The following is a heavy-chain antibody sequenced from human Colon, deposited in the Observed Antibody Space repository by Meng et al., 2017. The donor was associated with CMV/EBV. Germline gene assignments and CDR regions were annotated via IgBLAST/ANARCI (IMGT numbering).Heavy chain of an antibody. Sequence: QVHQGKGGDEVKTHGSTKKVACKVYGYTLTVLAMHRVVQNPGKGLEWMGGFDPEAGETNYGQKFQGQVTITEFTSTFTAYMELGCLRSEDTAVSYCATGRPRPRLLDPYWGRYWWQQTLVIVSS. CDR3: ATGRPRPRLLDPYWGRY. J-gene: IGHJ4*02. D-gene: IGHD3-16*01. CDR2: FDPEAGET. V-gene: IGHV1-24*01. CDR1: GYTLTVLA.